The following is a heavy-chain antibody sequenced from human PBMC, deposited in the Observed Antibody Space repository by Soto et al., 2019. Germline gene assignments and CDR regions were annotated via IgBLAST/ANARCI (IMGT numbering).Heavy chain of an antibody. Sequence: EVQLVESGGGLVQPGGSLRLSCAASEFIFSSYWIHWVRQAPAKGLVWVSRIKGDGITTNYADSVKGRVTISRDNAKNTVYLQVNSLRAEYSAVYYCARGAFGAYYFDYWGQGTLVTVSS. J-gene: IGHJ4*02. V-gene: IGHV3-74*01. CDR1: EFIFSSYW. CDR3: ARGAFGAYYFDY. D-gene: IGHD3-3*01. CDR2: IKGDGITT.